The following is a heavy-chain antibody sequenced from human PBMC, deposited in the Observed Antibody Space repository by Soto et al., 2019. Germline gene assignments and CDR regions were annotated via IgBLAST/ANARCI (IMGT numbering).Heavy chain of an antibody. V-gene: IGHV4-30-4*01. J-gene: IGHJ4*02. CDR3: ARASVDTALTYYFDY. CDR1: GGSISSGDYY. Sequence: SETLSLTCTVSGGSISSGDYYWSWIRQPPGKGLEWIGYIYYSGSTYYNPPLKSRVTISVDTSKNQFSLKLSSVTAAGTAVYYCARASVDTALTYYFDYWGQGTLVTVSS. D-gene: IGHD5-18*01. CDR2: IYYSGST.